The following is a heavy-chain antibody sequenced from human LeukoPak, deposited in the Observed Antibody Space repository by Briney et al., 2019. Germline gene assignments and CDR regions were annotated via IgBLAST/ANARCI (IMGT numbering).Heavy chain of an antibody. D-gene: IGHD3-16*01. CDR1: GFTISSYA. CDR3: AKVFGEWEELRHFDY. J-gene: IGHJ4*02. CDR2: ISGSGGST. V-gene: IGHV3-23*01. Sequence: QPRGSLRLSCAASGFTISSYAMSWVRQAPGKGLEWGSGISGSGGSTYYVDSVKGRVSISRDNSKNTLNLQMNSLRAEDTAVYYCAKVFGEWEELRHFDYWGQGTLVTVSS.